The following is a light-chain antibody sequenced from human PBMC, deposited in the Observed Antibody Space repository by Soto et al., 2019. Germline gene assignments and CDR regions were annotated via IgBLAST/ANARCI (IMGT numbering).Light chain of an antibody. V-gene: IGKV3-20*01. CDR1: QSVSSSY. Sequence: EIVLTQSPGTLSLSPGERATLSCRASQSVSSSYLAWYQHKPGQAPRLLIYGASSRATGIPDRFSGSGSGTDFTLTISRLEPGDFALYYCQQYGSSPPVTFGQGTQVEIK. CDR2: GAS. CDR3: QQYGSSPPVT. J-gene: IGKJ1*01.